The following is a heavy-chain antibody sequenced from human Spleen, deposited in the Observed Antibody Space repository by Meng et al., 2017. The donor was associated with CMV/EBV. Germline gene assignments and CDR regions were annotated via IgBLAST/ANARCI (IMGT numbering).Heavy chain of an antibody. CDR3: AIMTAVLDY. CDR2: IYSGGST. J-gene: IGHJ4*02. Sequence: GESLKISCAASGFTFSSYGMHWVRQAPGKGLEWVAVIYSGGSTYYADSVKGRFTISRDNSKNTLFLQMNSLRAEDTAVYYCAIMTAVLDYWGQGTLVTVSS. CDR1: GFTFSSYG. V-gene: IGHV3-NL1*01. D-gene: IGHD4-11*01.